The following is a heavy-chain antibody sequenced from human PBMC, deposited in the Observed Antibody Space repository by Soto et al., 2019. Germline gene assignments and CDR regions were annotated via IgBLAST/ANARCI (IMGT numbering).Heavy chain of an antibody. CDR2: IYYSGST. D-gene: IGHD3-10*01. Sequence: QVQLQESGPGLVKPSETLSLTCTVSGGSISSYYWSWIRQPPGKGLEWIGYIYYSGSTNYNPALQSRVTISVDTSKNQFSLKLSSVTAADTAVYYCARGDPLLWFGEKVYYGMDVW. CDR1: GGSISSYY. V-gene: IGHV4-59*01. CDR3: ARGDPLLWFGEKVYYGMDV. J-gene: IGHJ6*01.